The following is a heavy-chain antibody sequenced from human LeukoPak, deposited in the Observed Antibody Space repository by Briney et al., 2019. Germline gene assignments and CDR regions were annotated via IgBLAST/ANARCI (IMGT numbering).Heavy chain of an antibody. CDR3: ARVEEGWFDP. CDR2: IYSDTTA. Sequence: GGSLRLSCAASGFTVSSNYMGWVRQAPGKGLEWVSVIYSDTTAYYPDSVKGRFTISRDNSKNTLYLQMNSLSADDTAVYYCARVEEGWFDPWGQGTPVTVSS. J-gene: IGHJ5*02. CDR1: GFTVSSNY. V-gene: IGHV3-66*01.